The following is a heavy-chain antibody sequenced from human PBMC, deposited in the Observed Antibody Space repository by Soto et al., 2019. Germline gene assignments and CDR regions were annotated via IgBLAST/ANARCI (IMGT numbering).Heavy chain of an antibody. CDR2: IKEDGTEK. Sequence: EVQLVESGGGLVQPGGSLRLSCAASGFTFSSHWMSWVRQAPGKGLEWVANIKEDGTEKYYVGSVKGRFTISRDNAKNSLYLQMSSLRAEDTAVYYCARVTWAYDYVWGRYFDYWGQGFLVTVSS. D-gene: IGHD3-16*01. V-gene: IGHV3-7*01. CDR1: GFTFSSHW. J-gene: IGHJ4*02. CDR3: ARVTWAYDYVWGRYFDY.